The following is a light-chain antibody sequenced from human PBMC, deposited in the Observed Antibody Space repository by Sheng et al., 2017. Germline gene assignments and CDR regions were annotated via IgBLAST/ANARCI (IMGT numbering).Light chain of an antibody. CDR3: QQYGSSPLT. Sequence: IVLTQSPGTLSLSPGERATLSCRASQSVPNKYLAWYQQKPGQAPRLLIYGASTRATGIPATFSGSGSGTEFTLTISSLQSEDFAVYYCQQYGSSPLTFGGGTKVEIK. J-gene: IGKJ4*01. CDR1: QSVPNKY. CDR2: GAS. V-gene: IGKV3-20*01.